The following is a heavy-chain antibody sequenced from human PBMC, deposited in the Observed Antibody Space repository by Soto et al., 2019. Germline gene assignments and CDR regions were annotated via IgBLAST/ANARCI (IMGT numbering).Heavy chain of an antibody. Sequence: PSETLSLTCAVYGGSFSGYYWSWIRQPPGKGLEWIGEINHSGSTNYNPSLKSRVTISVDTSKNQFSLKLSSVTAADTAVYYCARGLGKNIPPAGTSVPWGPGTLVTGSS. CDR3: ARGLGKNIPPAGTSVP. J-gene: IGHJ5*02. V-gene: IGHV4-34*01. CDR1: GGSFSGYY. D-gene: IGHD6-13*01. CDR2: INHSGST.